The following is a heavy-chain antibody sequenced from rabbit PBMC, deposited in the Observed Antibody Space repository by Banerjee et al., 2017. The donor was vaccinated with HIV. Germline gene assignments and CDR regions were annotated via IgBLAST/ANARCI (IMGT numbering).Heavy chain of an antibody. CDR3: ARGGGAITRLDL. J-gene: IGHJ3*01. V-gene: IGHV1S45*01. D-gene: IGHD1-1*01. CDR1: GFSFSSSYQ. Sequence: QEQLEESGGDLVKPEGSLTLTCTASGFSFSSSYQICWVRQAPGKGLEWIACIYAGSSGSTYYASWVNGRFTISKTSSTTVTLQMTSLTVADTATYFCARGGGAITRLDLWGPGPWSPS. CDR2: IYAGSSGST.